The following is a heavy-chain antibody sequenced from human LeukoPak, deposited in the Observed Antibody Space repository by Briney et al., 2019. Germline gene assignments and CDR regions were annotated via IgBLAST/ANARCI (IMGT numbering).Heavy chain of an antibody. J-gene: IGHJ4*02. D-gene: IGHD6-13*01. Sequence: SETLALTCTVSVGSISSYYWSWIRQPSGKGLEWSGYIYYSGSTNYNPSLKSRVTISVDTSQNQFSQKLSSVTAADTAVYYWARNVAAGSSHFDYWGQGTLVTVSS. CDR2: IYYSGST. CDR3: ARNVAAGSSHFDY. CDR1: VGSISSYY. V-gene: IGHV4-59*01.